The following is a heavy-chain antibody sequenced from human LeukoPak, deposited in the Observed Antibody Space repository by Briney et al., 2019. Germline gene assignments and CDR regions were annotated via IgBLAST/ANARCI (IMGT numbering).Heavy chain of an antibody. CDR3: ARDVLASSFWSGYTVDY. Sequence: GASVKVSCKASGGTFSNYAISWVRQAPGQGLEWMGWISAYNGNTNYAQKFQGRVTMTTDTSTTTAYMELRSLRSDDTAVYYCARDVLASSFWSGYTVDYWGQGTLVTVSS. V-gene: IGHV1-18*01. CDR1: GGTFSNYA. D-gene: IGHD3-3*01. J-gene: IGHJ4*02. CDR2: ISAYNGNT.